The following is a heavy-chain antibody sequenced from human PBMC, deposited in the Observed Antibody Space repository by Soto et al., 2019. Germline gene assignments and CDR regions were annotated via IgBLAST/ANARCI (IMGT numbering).Heavy chain of an antibody. J-gene: IGHJ5*02. CDR3: TSDTFGLRDT. V-gene: IGHV3-74*01. CDR1: GFPFSHYW. D-gene: IGHD3-16*01. CDR2: INPAGTIT. Sequence: GWSLRLSFAASGFPFSHYWMHWVRQTPGKGLVWVSRINPAGTITNYADSVEGRFTISRDNADSALFLQMNSLSAEDTAIYYCTSDTFGLRDTWGQGTLVTVSS.